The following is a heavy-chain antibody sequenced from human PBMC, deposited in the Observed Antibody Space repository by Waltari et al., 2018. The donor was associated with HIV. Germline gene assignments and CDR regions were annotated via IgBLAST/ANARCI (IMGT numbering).Heavy chain of an antibody. Sequence: VQLVESGGGLVKPGGSLRLSCEASGFSFRRYAMNWVLQAPGKGLQWLSYISSNSEYIYYVHSVQGRFTISRDNAKSSVFLQMDNVRDEDTATYYCATTVTTRGTFDYWGQGTVVAV. V-gene: IGHV3-21*02. CDR2: ISSNSEYI. D-gene: IGHD4-17*01. CDR3: ATTVTTRGTFDY. CDR1: GFSFRRYA. J-gene: IGHJ4*02.